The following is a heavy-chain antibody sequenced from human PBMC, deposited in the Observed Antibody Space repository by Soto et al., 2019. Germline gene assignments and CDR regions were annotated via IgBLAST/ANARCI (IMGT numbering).Heavy chain of an antibody. J-gene: IGHJ6*02. CDR2: IIPFFGTA. D-gene: IGHD6-13*01. V-gene: IGHV1-69*06. CDR3: ARSSSSWDTKYYYYYGMDV. CDR1: GGTFSSHA. Sequence: QVQLVQSGAEVKKPGSSVKVSCKASGGTFSSHAISWVRQAPGQGLEWMGGIIPFFGTANYAQKFQGRVTITADKSTSTAYMELSSLRSEDTAVYYCARSSSSWDTKYYYYYGMDVWGQGTTVTVSS.